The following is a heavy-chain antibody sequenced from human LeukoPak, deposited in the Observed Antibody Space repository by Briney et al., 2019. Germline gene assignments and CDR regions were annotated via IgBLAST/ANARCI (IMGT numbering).Heavy chain of an antibody. CDR3: ANRYNWNYGWFDP. J-gene: IGHJ5*02. D-gene: IGHD1-7*01. CDR2: FDPEDGET. CDR1: AYTLTKLS. V-gene: IGHV1-24*01. Sequence: SVNVSCKVSAYTLTKLSIHWVRQPPRKGLEWKGGFDPEDGETIYAQKFQGRVTMTEDTSTDTAYMELGSLRSEDTAVDYCANRYNWNYGWFDPWGQGTLVTVSS.